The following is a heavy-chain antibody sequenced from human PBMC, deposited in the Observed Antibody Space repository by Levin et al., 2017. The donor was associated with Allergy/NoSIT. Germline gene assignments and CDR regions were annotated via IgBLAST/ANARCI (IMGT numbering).Heavy chain of an antibody. Sequence: SETLSLTCTVSGGSISSSSYYWGWIRQPPGKGLEWIGSLYYSGLTYYNESLKSRVTISVDTSKNQLSLKLSSVTAADTAVYYCARRVSIFGVVKNIFGNMDVWGQGTTVTVSS. CDR1: GGSISSSSYY. J-gene: IGHJ6*02. D-gene: IGHD3-3*01. V-gene: IGHV4-39*01. CDR3: ARRVSIFGVVKNIFGNMDV. CDR2: LYYSGLT.